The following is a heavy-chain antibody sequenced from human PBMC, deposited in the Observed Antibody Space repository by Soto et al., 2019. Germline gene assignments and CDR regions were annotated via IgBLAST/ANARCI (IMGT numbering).Heavy chain of an antibody. V-gene: IGHV3-48*03. J-gene: IGHJ4*02. CDR3: AREVWSMYYFDY. Sequence: GGSLRLSCAASGFTFSSYEMNWVRQAPGKGLEWVSCISSSGSTIYYADSVKGRFTISRDNAKNSLYLQMNRLRAEDTAVYYCAREVWSMYYFDYWGQGTLVTVSS. D-gene: IGHD1-1*01. CDR2: ISSSGSTI. CDR1: GFTFSSYE.